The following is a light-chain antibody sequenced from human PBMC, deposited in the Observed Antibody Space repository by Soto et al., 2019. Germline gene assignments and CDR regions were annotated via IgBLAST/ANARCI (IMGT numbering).Light chain of an antibody. CDR1: SSDVGSYNL. Sequence: QSALTQPASVSGSPGQSITISCTGTSSDVGSYNLVSWYQQHPGKAPKLMIYEVSKRPSGVSSRFSGSKSGNTASLTISGRKAEDEADYYCCSYAGSSTFVVFGGGTKLTVL. CDR3: CSYAGSSTFVV. CDR2: EVS. V-gene: IGLV2-23*02. J-gene: IGLJ2*01.